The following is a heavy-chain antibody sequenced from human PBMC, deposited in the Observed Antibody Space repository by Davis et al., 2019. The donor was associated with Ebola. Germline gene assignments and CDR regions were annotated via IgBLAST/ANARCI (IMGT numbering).Heavy chain of an antibody. CDR3: ARDRESGSYYDYYYYAMGV. Sequence: AASVKVSCKASGYIFTDYGVSWVRQAPGQGLEWMGWISPYNGNKNYAQTLQGRVTMTTDTSTNTAYMELRSLRSDDTAVYYCARDRESGSYYDYYYYAMGVWGKGTPVTVSS. CDR1: GYIFTDYG. V-gene: IGHV1-18*04. J-gene: IGHJ6*04. CDR2: ISPYNGNK. D-gene: IGHD1-26*01.